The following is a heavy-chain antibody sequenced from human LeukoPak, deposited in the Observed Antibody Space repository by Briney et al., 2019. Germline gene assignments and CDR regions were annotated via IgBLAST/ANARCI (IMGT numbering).Heavy chain of an antibody. V-gene: IGHV3-23*01. J-gene: IGHJ6*02. D-gene: IGHD3-22*01. CDR3: ARDGAAHYYDSSGYSPLYYYGMDV. CDR2: ISGSGGST. Sequence: GGSLRLSCAASGFTFSSYAISWVRQAPGKGLEWVSAISGSGGSTYYADSVKGRFTISRHNSKNTLYLQMNSLRAEDTAVYYCARDGAAHYYDSSGYSPLYYYGMDVWGQGTTVTVSS. CDR1: GFTFSSYA.